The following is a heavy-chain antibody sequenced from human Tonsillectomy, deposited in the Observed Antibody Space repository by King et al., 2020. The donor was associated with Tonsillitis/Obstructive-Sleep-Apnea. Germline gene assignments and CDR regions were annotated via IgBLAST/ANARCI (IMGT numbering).Heavy chain of an antibody. CDR2: INHSGST. D-gene: IGHD3-3*01. Sequence: VQLQQWGAGLLKPSETLSLTCGVYGGSFSGYYWSWIRQPPGKGLEWIGEINHSGSTNYSPSLKTRVTISIDTSKNQFSLRLSSVTAPDTAVYYCARVGVTIFGVVKAFDIWGQGTMVTVSS. J-gene: IGHJ3*02. V-gene: IGHV4-34*01. CDR1: GGSFSGYY. CDR3: ARVGVTIFGVVKAFDI.